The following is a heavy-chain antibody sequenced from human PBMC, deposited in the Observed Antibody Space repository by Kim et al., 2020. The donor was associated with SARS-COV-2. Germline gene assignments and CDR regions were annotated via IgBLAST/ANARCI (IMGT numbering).Heavy chain of an antibody. CDR2: ISADGINT. CDR3: ASHRDGWRSDY. J-gene: IGHJ4*02. D-gene: IGHD6-19*01. CDR1: GFTLNNYW. V-gene: IGHV3-74*01. Sequence: GGSLRLSCAVSGFTLNNYWMHWVRQVPGKGLEWLSRISADGINTVYADSVKGRFTISRDPAKNTVYLQMNSLRGEDTAVYYCASHRDGWRSDYWGQGTLVTAAS.